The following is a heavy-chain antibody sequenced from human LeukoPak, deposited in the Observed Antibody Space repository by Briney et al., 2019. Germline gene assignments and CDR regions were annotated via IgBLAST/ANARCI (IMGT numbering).Heavy chain of an antibody. CDR1: GFTFSSYS. D-gene: IGHD4-11*01. Sequence: GGSLRLSCAASGFTFSSYSMNWVRQAPGKGLEWVSSISSSSSYIYYADSVKGRFTISRDNAKNSLYLQMNSLRAEDTAVYYCARDLFPSTTAYFDYWGQGTLVTVSS. CDR3: ARDLFPSTTAYFDY. J-gene: IGHJ4*02. V-gene: IGHV3-21*01. CDR2: ISSSSSYI.